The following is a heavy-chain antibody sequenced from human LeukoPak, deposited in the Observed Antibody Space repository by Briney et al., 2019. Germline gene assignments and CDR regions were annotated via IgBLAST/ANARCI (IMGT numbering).Heavy chain of an antibody. CDR3: ARASKMATATSFDY. CDR2: IIPIFGTA. CDR1: GGTFSSYA. V-gene: IGHV1-69*01. J-gene: IGHJ4*02. D-gene: IGHD4-4*01. Sequence: GCSVNVSCKASGGTFSSYAISWVRQAPGQGLEWMGGIIPIFGTANYAQKFQGRVTITADESTSTAYMELSSLRSEDTAVYYCARASKMATATSFDYWGQGTLVTVSS.